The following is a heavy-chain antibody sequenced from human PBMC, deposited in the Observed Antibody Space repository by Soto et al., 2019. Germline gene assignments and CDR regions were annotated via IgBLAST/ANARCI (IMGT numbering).Heavy chain of an antibody. V-gene: IGHV1-18*01. D-gene: IGHD3-22*01. Sequence: ASVKVSCKASGYTFTSYGISWVRQAPGQGLEWMGWISAYNGNTNYAQKLQGRVTMTTDTSTSTAYMELRSLRSDDTAVYYCAREPSGYDSSGYIDYWGQGTLGTVSS. CDR1: GYTFTSYG. CDR3: AREPSGYDSSGYIDY. CDR2: ISAYNGNT. J-gene: IGHJ4*02.